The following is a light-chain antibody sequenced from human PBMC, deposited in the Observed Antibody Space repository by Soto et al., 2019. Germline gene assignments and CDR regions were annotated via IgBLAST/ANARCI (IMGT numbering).Light chain of an antibody. CDR3: QQRRDFYT. Sequence: EIVLTQSPATLSLSPGERATLSCRASQSVSSYLAWYQQKRGQAPRLLIYDAPNRATGVPARFSGSGSETDFTLTISSLEPEDFAVYYCQQRRDFYTFGGGTKVDIK. CDR1: QSVSSY. J-gene: IGKJ4*01. V-gene: IGKV3-11*01. CDR2: DAP.